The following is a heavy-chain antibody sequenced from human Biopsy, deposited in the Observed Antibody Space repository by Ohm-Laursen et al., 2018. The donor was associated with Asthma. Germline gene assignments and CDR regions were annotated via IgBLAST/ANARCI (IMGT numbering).Heavy chain of an antibody. CDR3: VTSGGDYGYFGLDV. CDR2: IIPIFDTP. D-gene: IGHD4-17*01. J-gene: IGHJ6*02. V-gene: IGHV1-69*01. Sequence: SSVKVSCKASGGTFSSHSISWVRQAPGQGLEWMGGIIPIFDTPNYAQKFQGRVTITAEESTTTAYMELSSLRSEDTAVYYCVTSGGDYGYFGLDVWGQGTTVTVSS. CDR1: GGTFSSHS.